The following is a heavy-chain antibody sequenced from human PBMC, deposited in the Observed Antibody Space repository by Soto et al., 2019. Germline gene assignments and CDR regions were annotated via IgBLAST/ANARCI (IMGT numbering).Heavy chain of an antibody. CDR2: SSDRRTGNT. CDR1: GFTFNSYA. CDR3: TTWLTAHFDY. Sequence: GGSLRLSCAASGFTFNSYAMSWVRQAPGKGLEWVATSSDRRTGNTHYSDSVRGRFTLSRDYSRNILFLQMDSLRADDTALYYCTTWLTAHFDYWGRGTQVTVSS. J-gene: IGHJ4*02. V-gene: IGHV3-23*01. D-gene: IGHD2-21*02.